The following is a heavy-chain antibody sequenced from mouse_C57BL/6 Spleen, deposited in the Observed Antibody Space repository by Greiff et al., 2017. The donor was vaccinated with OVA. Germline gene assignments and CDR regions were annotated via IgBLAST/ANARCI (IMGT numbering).Heavy chain of an antibody. V-gene: IGHV1-64*01. D-gene: IGHD1-1*01. CDR2: IHPNSGST. J-gene: IGHJ2*01. CDR1: GYTFTSYW. Sequence: QVQLQQPGAELVKPGASVTLSCKASGYTFTSYWMHWVKQRPGQGLEWIGMIHPNSGSTNYNEKFKSKATLTVDKSSSTAYMQLTSLTSEDSAVYYCARYYYSSSYGFDYWGQGTTLTVSA. CDR3: ARYYYSSSYGFDY.